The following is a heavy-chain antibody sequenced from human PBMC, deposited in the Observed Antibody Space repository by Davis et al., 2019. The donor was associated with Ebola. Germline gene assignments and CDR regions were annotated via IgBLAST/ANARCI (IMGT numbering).Heavy chain of an antibody. D-gene: IGHD4-11*01. V-gene: IGHV3-23*01. CDR3: ARDRGYSNDY. CDR2: ISGSGGST. J-gene: IGHJ4*02. CDR1: GFTFSSYA. Sequence: GESLKISCAASGFTFSSYAMSWVRQAPGKGLEWVSAISGSGGSTYYADSVKGRFTISRDNAKNSLYLQMNSLRDEDTAVYYCARDRGYSNDYWGQGTLVTVSS.